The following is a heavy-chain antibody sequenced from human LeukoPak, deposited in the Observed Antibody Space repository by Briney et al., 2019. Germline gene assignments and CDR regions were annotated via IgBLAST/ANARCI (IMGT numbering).Heavy chain of an antibody. CDR3: ARQELLGVFDY. D-gene: IGHD1-26*01. CDR2: ISSSGSTI. J-gene: IGHJ4*02. Sequence: QPGGSLRLSCAASGFTFSSYEMNWVRQAPGKGLERVSYISSSGSTIYYADSVKGRFTISRDNAKNSLYLQMNSLRAEDTAVYYCARQELLGVFDYWGQGTLVTVSS. V-gene: IGHV3-48*03. CDR1: GFTFSSYE.